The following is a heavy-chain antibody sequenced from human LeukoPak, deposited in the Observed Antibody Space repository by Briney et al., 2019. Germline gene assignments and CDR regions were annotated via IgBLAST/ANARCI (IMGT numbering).Heavy chain of an antibody. J-gene: IGHJ5*02. CDR1: GFDLNTYE. CDR3: ARGDPHADL. CDR2: ITISGHTK. V-gene: IGHV3-48*03. Sequence: GGSLRLPCAASGFDLNTYEMNWVRQAPGKGLEWIADITISGHTKNYADSVKGRFTISRDNARTSLYLQMNSLRVEDTGLYYCARGDPHADLWGQGTLVTVSS.